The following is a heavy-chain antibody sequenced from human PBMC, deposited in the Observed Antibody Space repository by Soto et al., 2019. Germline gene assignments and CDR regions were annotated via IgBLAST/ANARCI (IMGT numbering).Heavy chain of an antibody. CDR1: GYTCTSYA. D-gene: IGHD3-3*01. J-gene: IGHJ6*02. Sequence: QVQLVQSGAEVKKPGASVKVSCKASGYTCTSYAMHWVRQAPGQRLEWMGWINAGNGNTKYSQKFQGRVTITRDTSASTAYMELSSLRSEDTAVYYCARGRAPDFWRGYHDYYYGMDVWGQGATGTVSS. V-gene: IGHV1-3*01. CDR3: ARGRAPDFWRGYHDYYYGMDV. CDR2: INAGNGNT.